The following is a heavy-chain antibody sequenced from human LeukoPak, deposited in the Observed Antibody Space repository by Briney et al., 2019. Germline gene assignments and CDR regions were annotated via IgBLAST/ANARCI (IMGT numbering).Heavy chain of an antibody. V-gene: IGHV4-39*07. D-gene: IGHD3-22*01. CDR1: GGSISSSSYY. Sequence: PSETLSLTCTVSGGSISSSSYYWGWIRQPPGKGLEWIGSIYYSGSTYYNPSLKSRVTISVDTSKNQFSLKLSSVTAADTAVYYCARGGTMIVVVTAFDYWGQGTLVTVSS. CDR3: ARGGTMIVVVTAFDY. J-gene: IGHJ4*02. CDR2: IYYSGST.